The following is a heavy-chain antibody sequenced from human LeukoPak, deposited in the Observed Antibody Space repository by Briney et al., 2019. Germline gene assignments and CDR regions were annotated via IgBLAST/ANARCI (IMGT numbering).Heavy chain of an antibody. Sequence: GGSLRLSCAVSGVTVSSTDMSWVRQAPGKGLEWVSVIFSGGGTYYTGSVKGRFTISRDNSKNTLYLQMNSLRAEDTAVYYCARGMNHRSYSSGWLLWGQGTLVTVSS. CDR2: IFSGGGT. V-gene: IGHV3-53*01. CDR3: ARGMNHRSYSSGWLL. D-gene: IGHD6-19*01. CDR1: GVTVSSTD. J-gene: IGHJ4*02.